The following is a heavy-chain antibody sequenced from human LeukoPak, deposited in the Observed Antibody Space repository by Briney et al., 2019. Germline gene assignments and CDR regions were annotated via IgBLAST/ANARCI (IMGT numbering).Heavy chain of an antibody. V-gene: IGHV3-9*01. CDR1: GFTFDDYA. J-gene: IGHJ4*02. CDR3: AKDIGIAAAGRTHLDY. D-gene: IGHD6-13*01. Sequence: PGGSQRLSCAASGFTFDDYAMHWVRQAPGKGLEWVSGISWNSGSIGYADSVKGRFTISGDNAKNSLYLQMNSLRAEDTALYYCAKDIGIAAAGRTHLDYWGQGTLVTVSS. CDR2: ISWNSGSI.